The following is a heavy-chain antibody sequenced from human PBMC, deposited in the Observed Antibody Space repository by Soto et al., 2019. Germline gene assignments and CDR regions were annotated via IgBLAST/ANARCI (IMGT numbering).Heavy chain of an antibody. CDR2: ITHSGRT. Sequence: QVQLQQWDTGLLIPSETLSLTCAVYGGSFSGFYWSWIRQPPGKGLEWIGEITHSGRTNYSPSLKSRATMSIDTSNNHFSLRLTSVTAADTAVYYCARDFQHWGQGTLVTVSS. J-gene: IGHJ1*01. CDR1: GGSFSGFY. CDR3: ARDFQH. V-gene: IGHV4-34*01.